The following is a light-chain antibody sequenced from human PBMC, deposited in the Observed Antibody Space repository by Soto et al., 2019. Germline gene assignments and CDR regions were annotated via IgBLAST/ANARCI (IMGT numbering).Light chain of an antibody. V-gene: IGKV3-20*01. CDR3: QQYGRSSLT. Sequence: EIVLTQSPGTLSLSPGEGATLSCRAGQSVSSTYLAWYQQKPGQAPRLLIYGASSRASGIPDRFSGSGSGTDFTLTISRLDPEDFAVYYCQQYGRSSLTFGPGTKVDIK. J-gene: IGKJ3*01. CDR2: GAS. CDR1: QSVSSTY.